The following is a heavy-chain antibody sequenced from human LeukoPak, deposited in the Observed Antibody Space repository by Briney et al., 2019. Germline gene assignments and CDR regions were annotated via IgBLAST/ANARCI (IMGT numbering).Heavy chain of an antibody. CDR3: AKGGDAYKVGNY. J-gene: IGHJ1*01. CDR1: GGSISSYY. CDR2: IYTSGST. Sequence: SETLSLTCTVSGGSISSYYWSWIRQPPGKGLEWIGYIYTSGSTNCNPSLKSRVTMSIDTSKNQFSLRLTSVTAADTAMYYYAKGGDAYKVGNYWGPGTMVTVSS. V-gene: IGHV4-4*08. D-gene: IGHD5-24*01.